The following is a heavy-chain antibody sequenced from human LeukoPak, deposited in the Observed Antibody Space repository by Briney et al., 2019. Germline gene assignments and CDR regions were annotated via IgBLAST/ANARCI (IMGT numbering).Heavy chain of an antibody. D-gene: IGHD2-2*01. CDR2: IRGSGGGT. V-gene: IGHV3-23*01. CDR3: ARVGVPQYAFDI. Sequence: PGGSLRLSCAASGFTFNSYAMSWVRQAPGKGLEWVSAIRGSGGGTYYADSVKGRFTISRDNSKNTLYLQMNSLRAEDTAVYSCARVGVPQYAFDIWGQGTWVTVSS. CDR1: GFTFNSYA. J-gene: IGHJ3*02.